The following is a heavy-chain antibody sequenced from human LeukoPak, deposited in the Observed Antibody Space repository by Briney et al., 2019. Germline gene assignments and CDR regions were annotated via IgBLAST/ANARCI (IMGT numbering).Heavy chain of an antibody. CDR3: ASAPPIAAARTGFYYYGMDV. J-gene: IGHJ6*02. CDR2: IYYSGST. Sequence: SETLSLTCTVSGGSISSYYWSWIRQPPGKGLEWIGYIYYSGSTYYNTSLQSRVSISVDTSKNQFSLRLSSVTAADTAVYYCASAPPIAAARTGFYYYGMDVWGQGTTVTVSS. V-gene: IGHV4-59*08. CDR1: GGSISSYY. D-gene: IGHD6-13*01.